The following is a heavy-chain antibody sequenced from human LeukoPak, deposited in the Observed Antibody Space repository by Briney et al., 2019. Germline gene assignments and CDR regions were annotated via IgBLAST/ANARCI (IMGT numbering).Heavy chain of an antibody. V-gene: IGHV4-59*08. Sequence: SETLSLTCTVSGGSISSYYWSWIRQPPGKGLEWIGYIYYSGSTNYNPSLKSRVTISVDTSKNQFSLKLSSVTAADTAVYYCARHRQQVVSDLDAFDIWGQGTMVTVSS. D-gene: IGHD6-13*01. CDR2: IYYSGST. CDR3: ARHRQQVVSDLDAFDI. J-gene: IGHJ3*02. CDR1: GGSISSYY.